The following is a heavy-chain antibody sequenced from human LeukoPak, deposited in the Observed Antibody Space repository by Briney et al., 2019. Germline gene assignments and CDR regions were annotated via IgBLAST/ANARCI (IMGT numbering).Heavy chain of an antibody. J-gene: IGHJ5*02. CDR3: AREITTLFGVVTMRFDP. Sequence: SETLSLTCTVSGVSISSFYWSWIRQPAGKGLEWIGRIHTSGSTNYNPSLKSRVTMSADTSKKQFTLNLRSVTAADTAVYYCAREITTLFGVVTMRFDPWGQGTLVIVSS. CDR1: GVSISSFY. V-gene: IGHV4-4*07. CDR2: IHTSGST. D-gene: IGHD3-3*01.